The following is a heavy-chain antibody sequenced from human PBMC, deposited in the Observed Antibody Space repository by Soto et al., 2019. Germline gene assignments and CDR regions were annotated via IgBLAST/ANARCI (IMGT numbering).Heavy chain of an antibody. V-gene: IGHV3-48*01. CDR2: ISSSSSTI. Sequence: PGRSLRLSCAASGCTFSSYSMNWVRQAPGKGLEWVSYISSSSSTIYYADSVKGRFTISRDNAKNSLYLQMNSLRAEDTAVYYSARGYDDFWSGYYFLWGQGTLVTVSS. CDR1: GCTFSSYS. D-gene: IGHD3-3*01. J-gene: IGHJ4*02. CDR3: ARGYDDFWSGYYFL.